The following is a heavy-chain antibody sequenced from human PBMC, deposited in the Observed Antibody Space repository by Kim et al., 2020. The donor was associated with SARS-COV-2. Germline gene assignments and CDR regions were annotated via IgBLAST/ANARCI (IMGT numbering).Heavy chain of an antibody. V-gene: IGHV1-18*04. D-gene: IGHD6-13*01. J-gene: IGHJ4*02. Sequence: ASVKVSCKASGYTFTSYGISWVRQAPGQGLEWMGWISAYNGNTNYAQKLQGRVTMTTDTSTSTAYMELRGLRSDDTAVYYCARDLDYVEQQLSSKRFDYWGQGTLVTVSS. CDR3: ARDLDYVEQQLSSKRFDY. CDR1: GYTFTSYG. CDR2: ISAYNGNT.